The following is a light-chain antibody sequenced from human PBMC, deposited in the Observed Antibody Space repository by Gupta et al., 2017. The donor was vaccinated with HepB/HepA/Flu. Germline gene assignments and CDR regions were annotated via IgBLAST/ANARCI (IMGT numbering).Light chain of an antibody. CDR2: EDN. J-gene: IGLJ3*02. CDR3: QSDDSSDWV. V-gene: IGLV6-57*02. CDR1: SGSIASNY. Sequence: FMLTQPHSVSASPGQTVTISCTGSSGSIASNYVQWYQQRPGSAPTNMIYEDNHRPSWGPDRFSGSIECSSNAASLTISVLNNDDEDDYCSQSDDSSDWVFGGGTKLTVL.